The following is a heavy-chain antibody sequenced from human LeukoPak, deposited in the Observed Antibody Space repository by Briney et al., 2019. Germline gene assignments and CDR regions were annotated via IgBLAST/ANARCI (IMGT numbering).Heavy chain of an antibody. V-gene: IGHV4-4*02. D-gene: IGHD2-8*01. J-gene: IGHJ4*02. Sequence: SGTLSLTCGVSGGSISNTNWWSWVRQPPGQGLEWIGEISLSGLTNYNPSFKSRVTVSLDKSKNHLSLNLTSVTAADTAVYYCSRENGAFSPFGYWGQGTLVTVPS. CDR1: GGSISNTNW. CDR3: SRENGAFSPFGY. CDR2: ISLSGLT.